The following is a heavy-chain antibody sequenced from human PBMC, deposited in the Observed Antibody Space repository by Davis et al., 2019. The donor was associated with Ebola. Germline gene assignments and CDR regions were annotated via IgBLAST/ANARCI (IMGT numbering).Heavy chain of an antibody. CDR2: IKQDGSEK. D-gene: IGHD3-3*01. CDR3: ARDAPYYDFWSGYHDY. Sequence: GGSLRLSCAASGFTFSSYWMSWVRQAPGKGLEWVANIKQDGSEKYYVDSVKGRFTISRDNAKNSLYLQMNSLRAEDTAVYYCARDAPYYDFWSGYHDYWGQGTLVTVSS. CDR1: GFTFSSYW. J-gene: IGHJ4*02. V-gene: IGHV3-7*01.